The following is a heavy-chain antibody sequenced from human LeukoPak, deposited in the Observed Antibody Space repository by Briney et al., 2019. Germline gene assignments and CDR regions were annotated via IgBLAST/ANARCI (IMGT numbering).Heavy chain of an antibody. V-gene: IGHV4-59*01. CDR1: GGSISSYY. Sequence: SETLSLTCTVSGGSISSYYWSWIRQPPGKGLEWIGYIYYSGSTNYNPSLKSRVTISVDTSKNQFSLKLSSVTAADTAVYYCARVGGYSYGQYYFDYWGQGTLVTVSS. J-gene: IGHJ4*02. D-gene: IGHD5-18*01. CDR3: ARVGGYSYGQYYFDY. CDR2: IYYSGST.